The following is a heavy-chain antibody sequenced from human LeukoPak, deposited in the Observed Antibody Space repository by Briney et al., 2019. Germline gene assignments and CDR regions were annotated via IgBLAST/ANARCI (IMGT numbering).Heavy chain of an antibody. D-gene: IGHD3-10*01. J-gene: IGHJ3*02. CDR1: GGSISSGGYS. CDR3: ARAVWFGELRDAFDI. V-gene: IGHV4-30-2*01. CDR2: IYHSGST. Sequence: SQTLSLTCAVSGGSISSGGYSWSWIRQPPGKSLAWIGYIYHSGSTYYNPSLKSRVTISVDRSKNQFSLKLSSVTAADTAVYYCARAVWFGELRDAFDIWGQGTMVTVSS.